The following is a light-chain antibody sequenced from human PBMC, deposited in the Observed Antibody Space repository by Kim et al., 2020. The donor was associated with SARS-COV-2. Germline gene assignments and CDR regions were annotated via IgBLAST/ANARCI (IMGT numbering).Light chain of an antibody. V-gene: IGKV1-6*01. Sequence: AIQMTQSPSSLSASVGDRVTISCRASQDIRNDLGWYQQKPGKAPKLLIYAASSLQTGVSPRFSGSGSGTDFTLTISSLQPEDFATYYCLQDNNYPWTFGQGTKVDIK. CDR2: AAS. CDR3: LQDNNYPWT. J-gene: IGKJ1*01. CDR1: QDIRND.